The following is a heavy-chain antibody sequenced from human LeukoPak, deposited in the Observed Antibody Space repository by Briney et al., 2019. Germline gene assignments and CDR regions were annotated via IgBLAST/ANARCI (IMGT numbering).Heavy chain of an antibody. CDR2: INPNSRST. Sequence: ASVKVSCKASGYTFTGYYMHWVRQAPGQGLEWMGWINPNSRSTNYAQKCQGRVTMTSDTSISTAYMELSRLRSDDTAVYYCARDDGTGWYSFDYWGQGTLVTVSS. CDR3: ARDDGTGWYSFDY. J-gene: IGHJ4*02. D-gene: IGHD6-19*01. CDR1: GYTFTGYY. V-gene: IGHV1-2*02.